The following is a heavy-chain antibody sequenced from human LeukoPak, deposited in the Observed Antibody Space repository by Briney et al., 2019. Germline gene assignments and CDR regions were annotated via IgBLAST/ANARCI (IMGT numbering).Heavy chain of an antibody. CDR2: IYYSGST. CDR3: ARSSWYSGSYFDY. D-gene: IGHD1-26*01. J-gene: IGHJ4*02. Sequence: PSETLSLTCTVSGGSISSYYWSWIRQPPGKGLEWIGYIYYSGSTNYNPSLKSRVTISVDTSKNQFSLKLSSVTAADTAVYYCARSSWYSGSYFDYWGQGPLVTVSS. CDR1: GGSISSYY. V-gene: IGHV4-59*08.